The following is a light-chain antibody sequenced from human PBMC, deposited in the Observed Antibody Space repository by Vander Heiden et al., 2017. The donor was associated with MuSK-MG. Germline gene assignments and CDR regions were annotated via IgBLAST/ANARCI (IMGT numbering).Light chain of an antibody. J-gene: IGKJ2*01. CDR1: QSISSY. V-gene: IGKV1-39*01. CDR2: AAS. Sequence: DIQMTQSPSSLSASVGDRVTITCRASQSISSYLNWYQQKPGKAPKLLIYAASSLQSGVPSRFSGSGSGTDFTLTISSLQPEDFAIYYCQQNNNSPAYTFGQGTKLEIK. CDR3: QQNNNSPAYT.